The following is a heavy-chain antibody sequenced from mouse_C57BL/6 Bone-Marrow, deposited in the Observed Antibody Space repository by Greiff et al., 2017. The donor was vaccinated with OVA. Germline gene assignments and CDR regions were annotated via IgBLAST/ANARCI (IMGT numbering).Heavy chain of an antibody. D-gene: IGHD2-2*01. V-gene: IGHV1-82*01. CDR3: ASELWLRRAWFAY. CDR1: GYAFSSSW. CDR2: IYPGDGDT. J-gene: IGHJ3*01. Sequence: VKLVESGPELVKPGASVKISCKASGYAFSSSWMNWVKQRPGKGLEWIGRIYPGDGDTNYNGKFKGKATLTADKSSSTAYMQLSSLTSEDSAVYFCASELWLRRAWFAYWGQGTLVTVSA.